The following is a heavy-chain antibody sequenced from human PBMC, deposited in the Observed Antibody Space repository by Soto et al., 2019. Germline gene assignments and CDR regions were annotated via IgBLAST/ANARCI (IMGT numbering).Heavy chain of an antibody. Sequence: EVQLVESGGGLVQPGGCLRLSCAASGFTCSSYDMHWVRQATGKGLEWVSAIVTAGDTYYPGSVKDRFTISRKNAKNSLYLKMNSLRAGDTAVYYCARDYGPGYFDSWGQGTLVTVSS. V-gene: IGHV3-13*01. CDR2: IVTAGDT. J-gene: IGHJ4*02. D-gene: IGHD2-2*03. CDR1: GFTCSSYD. CDR3: ARDYGPGYFDS.